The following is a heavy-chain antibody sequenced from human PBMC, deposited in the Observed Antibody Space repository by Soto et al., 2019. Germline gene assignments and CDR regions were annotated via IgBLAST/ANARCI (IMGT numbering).Heavy chain of an antibody. CDR2: IVPVFGMV. V-gene: IGHV1-69*01. CDR3: ATPHLRGRQYDYRSPATASLYHSGLGV. Sequence: QVLLAQSGAEVKKPGSSVKVSCQTSRGTFNTSPISWVRQAPGQGLEWLGDIVPVFGMVNYAQQFQDRLNFTADESRTSVCMEVSRLTPVATAVYFCATPHLRGRQYDYRSPATASLYHSGLGVWGQGTTVIVSS. CDR1: RGTFNTSP. J-gene: IGHJ6*02. D-gene: IGHD3-3*01.